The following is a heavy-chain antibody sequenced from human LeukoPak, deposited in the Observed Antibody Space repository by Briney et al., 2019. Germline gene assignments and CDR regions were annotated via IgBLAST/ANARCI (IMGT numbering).Heavy chain of an antibody. CDR1: GYTFNNHD. D-gene: IGHD6-6*01. CDR3: AREGGIARPPYLYYYIDV. CDR2: LNTYSANT. J-gene: IGHJ6*03. V-gene: IGHV1-18*01. Sequence: ASVKVSCKASGYTFNNHDINWVRQAPGRGLEWMGWLNTYSANTNYAQEFQDRVIMTTDTSTSTAYMELRSLRSDDTAVYYCAREGGIARPPYLYYYIDVWGKGTTVTVSS.